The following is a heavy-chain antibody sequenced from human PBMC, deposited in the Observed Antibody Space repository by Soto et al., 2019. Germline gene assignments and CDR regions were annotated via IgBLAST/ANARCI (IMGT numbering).Heavy chain of an antibody. D-gene: IGHD2-15*01. J-gene: IGHJ5*01. Sequence: GSMNISSAASRETFYRSWMHWVQQNPGKGLVWVSHINTDGSTPNTADAVKRRFTPSRDTAKSTLFLQMNSLRDEDTAVYYCARECCSGDNCYTYCFDPSGQG. V-gene: IGHV3-74*01. CDR1: RETFYRSW. CDR3: ARECCSGDNCYTYCFDP. CDR2: INTDGSTP.